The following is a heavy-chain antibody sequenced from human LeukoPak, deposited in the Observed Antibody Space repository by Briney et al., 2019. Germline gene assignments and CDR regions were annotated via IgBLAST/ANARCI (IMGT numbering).Heavy chain of an antibody. CDR1: GYSFTTYW. D-gene: IGHD6-6*01. CDR2: VYPGDSDT. V-gene: IGHV5-51*01. J-gene: IGHJ4*02. Sequence: GESLKISCKASGYSFTTYWIAWVRQMPGKGLEWMGSVYPGDSDTRYSPSFQGHVTISADKATNTAYLHWSSLEASDTAMYYCARVYSSSSLSYFDYWGQGTLVTVSS. CDR3: ARVYSSSSLSYFDY.